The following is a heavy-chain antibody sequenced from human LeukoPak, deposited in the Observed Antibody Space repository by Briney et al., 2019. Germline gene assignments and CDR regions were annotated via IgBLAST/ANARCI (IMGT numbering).Heavy chain of an antibody. D-gene: IGHD3-22*01. V-gene: IGHV1-8*01. CDR1: GYTFTSYD. J-gene: IGHJ4*02. Sequence: ASVKVSCKASGYTFTSYDINWVRQATGQGLEWMGWMNPNSGSTGYAQKFQGRVTMTRNTSISTAYMELSSLRSEDTAVYYCASPTYYYDSSGYSLEYWGQGTLVTVSS. CDR2: MNPNSGST. CDR3: ASPTYYYDSSGYSLEY.